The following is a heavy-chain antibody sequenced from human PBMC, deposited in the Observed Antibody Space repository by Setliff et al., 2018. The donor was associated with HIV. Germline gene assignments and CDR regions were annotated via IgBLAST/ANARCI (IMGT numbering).Heavy chain of an antibody. J-gene: IGHJ4*02. D-gene: IGHD3-3*01. Sequence: SETLSLTCIVSGGSFSSSSYSWGWIRLPPGKGLEWIGSIYNSGSTNYNPSLTSRVTISADTSRNQFSLKLTSVTAADTAIYYCARGVNFDYWGQGTQVTVSS. V-gene: IGHV4-39*07. CDR1: GGSFSSSSYS. CDR3: ARGVNFDY. CDR2: IYNSGST.